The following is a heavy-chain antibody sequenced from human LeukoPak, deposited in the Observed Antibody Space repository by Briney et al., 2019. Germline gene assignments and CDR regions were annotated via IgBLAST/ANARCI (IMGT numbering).Heavy chain of an antibody. Sequence: GGSLRLSCAASGFTFSSYSMNWVRQAPGKGLEWVSSISSSSSYIYYADSVKGRFTISRDNSKNTLYLQMNSLRAEDTAVYYCAKDRTTVVTAGIYFDYWGQGTLVTVSS. V-gene: IGHV3-21*04. D-gene: IGHD4-23*01. CDR3: AKDRTTVVTAGIYFDY. CDR2: ISSSSSYI. J-gene: IGHJ4*02. CDR1: GFTFSSYS.